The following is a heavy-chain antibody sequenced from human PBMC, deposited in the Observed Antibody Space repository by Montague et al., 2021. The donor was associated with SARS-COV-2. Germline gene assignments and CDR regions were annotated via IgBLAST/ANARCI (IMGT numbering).Heavy chain of an antibody. CDR1: GGSITSYY. D-gene: IGHD3-9*01. Sequence: SETLSLTCTVSGGSITSYYWTWIRQPPGKGLEWVGRIYYSGSTNYNPSLKSRVTISVDTSKNQFSLKLSSVTAADTAVYYCARTGLGACDILTGYTVNAFDIWGQGTMVTVSS. CDR3: ARTGLGACDILTGYTVNAFDI. V-gene: IGHV4-59*01. J-gene: IGHJ3*02. CDR2: IYYSGST.